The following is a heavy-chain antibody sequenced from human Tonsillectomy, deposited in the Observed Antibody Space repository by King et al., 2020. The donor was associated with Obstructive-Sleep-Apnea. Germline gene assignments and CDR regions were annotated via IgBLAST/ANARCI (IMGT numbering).Heavy chain of an antibody. J-gene: IGHJ4*02. CDR2: ISWNSGSI. CDR1: GFTFDDYA. Sequence: VQLVESGGGLVQPGRSLRLSCAASGFTFDDYAMHWVRQAPGKGLEWVSGISWNSGSIGYADSVKGRFTISRDNAKNSLYLQMNSLRAEDTALYYCAKDKRYSGYDLFFDYWGQGTLVTVSS. CDR3: AKDKRYSGYDLFFDY. D-gene: IGHD5-12*01. V-gene: IGHV3-9*01.